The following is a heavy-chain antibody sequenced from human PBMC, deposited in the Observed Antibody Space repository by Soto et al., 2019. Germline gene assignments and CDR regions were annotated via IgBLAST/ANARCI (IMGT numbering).Heavy chain of an antibody. D-gene: IGHD3-3*01. CDR2: IYPSDSDT. Sequence: GESLKTSCKGPGYNFAGYCIAWVPQMPGKGLELMGIIYPSDSDTRYRPSFQGQVTISADKSISSAYLQWSSLRASDTAMYYCARGGVSTRTFDYWGQGTPVTVSS. V-gene: IGHV5-51*01. CDR1: GYNFAGYC. J-gene: IGHJ4*02. CDR3: ARGGVSTRTFDY.